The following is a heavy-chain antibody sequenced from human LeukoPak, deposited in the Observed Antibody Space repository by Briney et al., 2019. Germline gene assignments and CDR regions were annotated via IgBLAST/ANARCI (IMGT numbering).Heavy chain of an antibody. D-gene: IGHD6-25*01. CDR2: IHPGDSDT. CDR1: GYTFTSNC. Sequence: GESLKISCKGSGYTFTSNCIGWVRQMPGKGLEWMGIIHPGDSDTRYSPSFQGQVIISVDKTISTAYLQWSTLKASDTAMYYCARDLAAAQNAFDIWGQGTMVIISS. CDR3: ARDLAAAQNAFDI. J-gene: IGHJ3*02. V-gene: IGHV5-51*01.